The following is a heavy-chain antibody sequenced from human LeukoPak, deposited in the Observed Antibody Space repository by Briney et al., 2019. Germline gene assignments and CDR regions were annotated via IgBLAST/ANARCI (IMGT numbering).Heavy chain of an antibody. CDR3: AKTRNYYGSGNLADY. CDR2: ISYDGSNK. CDR1: GFTFSSYG. V-gene: IGHV3-30*18. Sequence: GGSLRLSCAASGFTFSSYGMHWVRQAPGKGLEWVAVISYDGSNKYYADSVKGRFTISRDNSKNTLYLQMNSLRAEDTAVYYCAKTRNYYGSGNLADYWGQGTLVTVSS. D-gene: IGHD3-10*01. J-gene: IGHJ4*02.